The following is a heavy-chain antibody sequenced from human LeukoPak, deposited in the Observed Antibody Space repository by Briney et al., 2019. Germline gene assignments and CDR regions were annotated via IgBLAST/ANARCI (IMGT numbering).Heavy chain of an antibody. CDR1: GYSLTNHY. Sequence: SETLSLTCAVSGYSLTNHYWIWIRQPPGKGLDGIGEILHSGRTNYNLSFKSRVTISIDTSKNQFFLPLTSVTAADTAVYFCARGPAAVHPWGQGTLVTVSS. CDR3: ARGPAAVHP. V-gene: IGHV4-34*12. J-gene: IGHJ5*02. CDR2: ILHSGRT. D-gene: IGHD6-13*01.